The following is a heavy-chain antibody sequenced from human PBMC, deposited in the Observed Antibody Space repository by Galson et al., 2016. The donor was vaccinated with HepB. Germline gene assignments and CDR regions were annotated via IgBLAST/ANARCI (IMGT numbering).Heavy chain of an antibody. CDR1: VFTFSAYA. Sequence: TLSLYCAASVFTFSAYAMHRVRQAPGKGLEYVSGISSDGTNTYYANSVKGIFSISRDNSKNMVYLQMGSLTGDDMAVSYCARAIPPNSDGGQGTLVTVSS. V-gene: IGHV3-64*01. D-gene: IGHD2-21*02. CDR2: ISSDGTNT. J-gene: IGHJ4*02. CDR3: ARAIPPNSD.